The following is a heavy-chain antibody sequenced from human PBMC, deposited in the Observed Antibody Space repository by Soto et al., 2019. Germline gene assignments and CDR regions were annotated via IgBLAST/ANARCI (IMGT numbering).Heavy chain of an antibody. V-gene: IGHV1-3*04. CDR2: INTDSGTT. J-gene: IGHJ2*01. D-gene: IGHD3-10*01. CDR3: VRFRGADWYLDL. CDR1: GYSFTSCA. Sequence: ASVKVSCKTSGYSFTSCALHWVRQAPGQGFEWMGWINTDSGTTKYSQKFQGRVTITRDASASTAYMELRSLSSEDTTIYYCVRFRGADWYLDLWGRGTLLT.